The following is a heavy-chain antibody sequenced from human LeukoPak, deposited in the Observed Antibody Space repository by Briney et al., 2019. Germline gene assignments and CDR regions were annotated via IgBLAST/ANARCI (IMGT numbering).Heavy chain of an antibody. CDR2: ISYDGSEK. CDR1: GYTFSANG. Sequence: PGGSLRLSCVASGYTFSANGMHWVRQAPGKGLEWVGMISYDGSEKYYRDSVKGRFTISRDDSKSTLFLEMNSLRAEDTAVYYCARDDTMIGSKDYWGQGTLVTVSS. J-gene: IGHJ4*02. D-gene: IGHD3-22*01. CDR3: ARDDTMIGSKDY. V-gene: IGHV3-30*12.